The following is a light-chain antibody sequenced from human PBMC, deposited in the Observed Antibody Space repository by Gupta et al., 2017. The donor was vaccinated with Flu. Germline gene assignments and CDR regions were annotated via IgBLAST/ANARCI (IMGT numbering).Light chain of an antibody. J-gene: IGKJ5*01. CDR2: GAS. Sequence: RATLSCRASQSVNSKYLAWYQQKPGQAPRLLIYGASNRATDIPDRFRGSGSGTDFTLTISSLEPEDFAVYYCQHYSTSPPITFGQGARLEI. CDR3: QHYSTSPPIT. CDR1: QSVNSKY. V-gene: IGKV3-20*01.